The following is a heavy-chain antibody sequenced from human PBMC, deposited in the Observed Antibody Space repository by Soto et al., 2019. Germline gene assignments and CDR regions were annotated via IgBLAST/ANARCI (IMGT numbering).Heavy chain of an antibody. D-gene: IGHD3-3*01. J-gene: IGHJ4*02. CDR3: AKDFGWVTIFGVVIPHADNGGFDY. CDR1: GFTFSSYA. V-gene: IGHV3-23*01. CDR2: ISGSGGST. Sequence: GGSLRLSCAASGFTFSSYAMSWVRQAPGKGLEWVSAISGSGGSTYYADSVKGRFTISRDNSKNTLYLQMNSLRAEDTAVYYCAKDFGWVTIFGVVIPHADNGGFDYWGQGTLVTVSS.